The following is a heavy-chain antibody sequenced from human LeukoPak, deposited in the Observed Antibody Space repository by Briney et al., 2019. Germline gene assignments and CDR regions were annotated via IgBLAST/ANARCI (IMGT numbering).Heavy chain of an antibody. J-gene: IGHJ4*02. CDR2: IYTSGST. Sequence: PSETLSLTCTVSGGSISSYYWSWIRQPAGKGLEWSGRIYTSGSTNYNPSLKSRVTISVHTSKNQFSLKLSSVTAADTAVYYCARDRSGVTYYYDRSIYYYFDYWGQETLVTVSS. V-gene: IGHV4-4*07. CDR1: GGSISSYY. CDR3: ARDRSGVTYYYDRSIYYYFDY. D-gene: IGHD3-22*01.